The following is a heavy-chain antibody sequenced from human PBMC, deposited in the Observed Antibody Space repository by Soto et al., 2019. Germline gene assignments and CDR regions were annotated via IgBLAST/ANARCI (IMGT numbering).Heavy chain of an antibody. CDR1: GGSVRSSGYY. J-gene: IGHJ4*02. CDR3: ARLILDFTEPFDY. Sequence: SETLSLTCTVSGGSVRSSGYYWAWIRQPPGKGLEWIGSFYSSGKTYRNPSLKSRVTMSDDTSKNQLSLRLSSVTAADTAVYCCARLILDFTEPFDYWGQGTLVTVSS. D-gene: IGHD3-16*02. CDR2: FYSSGKT. V-gene: IGHV4-39*01.